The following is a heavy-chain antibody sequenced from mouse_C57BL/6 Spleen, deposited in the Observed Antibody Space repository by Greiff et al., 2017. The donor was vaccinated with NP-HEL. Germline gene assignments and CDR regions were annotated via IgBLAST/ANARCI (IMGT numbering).Heavy chain of an antibody. J-gene: IGHJ2*01. Sequence: VHVKQSGPELVKPGASVKISCKASGYSFTGYYMNWVKQSPEKSLEWIGEINPSTGGTTYNQKFKAKATLTVDKSSSTAYMQLKSLTSEDSAVYYCARRHFDYWGQGTTLTVSS. CDR3: ARRHFDY. CDR1: GYSFTGYY. V-gene: IGHV1-42*01. CDR2: INPSTGGT.